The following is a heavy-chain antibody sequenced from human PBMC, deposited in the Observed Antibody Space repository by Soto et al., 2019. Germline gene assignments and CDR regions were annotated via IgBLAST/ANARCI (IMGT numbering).Heavy chain of an antibody. CDR1: GVSLRTSGMC. CDR3: ARMRVHLVYYYYYAMDV. CDR2: IDWDDDK. D-gene: IGHD1-1*01. V-gene: IGHV2-70*01. Sequence: SGPTLVNPTQTLTLTCTFSGVSLRTSGMCVSWIRQPPGKALEWLALIDWDDDKYYSTSLKTRLTISKDTSKNQVVLTMTNTDPVDTATYYCARMRVHLVYYYYYAMDVWGQAPTVSVP. J-gene: IGHJ6*02.